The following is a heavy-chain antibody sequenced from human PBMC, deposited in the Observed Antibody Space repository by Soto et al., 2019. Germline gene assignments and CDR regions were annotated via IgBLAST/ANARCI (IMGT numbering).Heavy chain of an antibody. J-gene: IGHJ3*02. V-gene: IGHV1-69*01. Sequence: QVQLVQSGAEVKKPGSSVKVSCKASGGTFSSYAISWVRQAPGQGLEWMGGIIPVFGTANYAEKFQGRVTITADESTSTAYMELTSLRSEDTAVYYCVFWDSCGSWKITDAFDIWGQGTMVTVSS. CDR2: IIPVFGTA. CDR1: GGTFSSYA. D-gene: IGHD2-15*01. CDR3: VFWDSCGSWKITDAFDI.